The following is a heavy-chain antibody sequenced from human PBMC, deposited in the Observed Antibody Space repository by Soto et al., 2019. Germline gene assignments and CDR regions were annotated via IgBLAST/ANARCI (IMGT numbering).Heavy chain of an antibody. Sequence: QVQLQQWGAGLLKPSETLSLTCAVYGGSFSGYYWSWIRQPPGKGLEWIGEINHSGSTNYNPSLKSRVTIXXVXSXXQFSLKLSSVTAADTAVYYCARVRAFHYYYYGMDVWGQGTTVTVSS. CDR3: ARVRAFHYYYYGMDV. D-gene: IGHD2-21*01. J-gene: IGHJ6*02. V-gene: IGHV4-34*01. CDR2: INHSGST. CDR1: GGSFSGYY.